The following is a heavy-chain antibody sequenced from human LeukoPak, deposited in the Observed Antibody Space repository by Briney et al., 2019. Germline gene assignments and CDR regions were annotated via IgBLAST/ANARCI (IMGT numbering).Heavy chain of an antibody. Sequence: SETLSLTCTVSGGSISSTGDYWGWIRQSPGKGLEWIGSIYHTATTYHNPSLKSRVTISVDTSKNQFSLKLSSVTAADKAVYYCARHQWWLAPRSFDSWGQGTLVIVSA. D-gene: IGHD2-8*01. CDR2: IYHTATT. J-gene: IGHJ4*02. CDR3: ARHQWWLAPRSFDS. V-gene: IGHV4-39*01. CDR1: GGSISSTGDY.